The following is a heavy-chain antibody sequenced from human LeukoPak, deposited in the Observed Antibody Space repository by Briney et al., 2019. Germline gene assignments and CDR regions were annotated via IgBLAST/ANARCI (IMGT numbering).Heavy chain of an antibody. D-gene: IGHD6-13*01. CDR3: ARDRAYSSRPYYFDY. J-gene: IGHJ4*02. V-gene: IGHV1-69*16. Sequence: GASVKVSCKASGGTFSSYTISWVRQAPGQGLEWMGRIIPILGIANYAQEFQGRVTITTDESTSTAYMELSSLRSEDTAVYYCARDRAYSSRPYYFDYWGQGTLVTVSS. CDR1: GGTFSSYT. CDR2: IIPILGIA.